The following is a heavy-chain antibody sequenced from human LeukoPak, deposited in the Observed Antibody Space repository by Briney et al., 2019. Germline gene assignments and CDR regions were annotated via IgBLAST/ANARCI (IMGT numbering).Heavy chain of an antibody. D-gene: IGHD2-2*02. Sequence: SEKLSRTDPVYGGSVNGVYWGWIRHPPGKGLEWIGEINHSGSTNYNPSLKSRVTISVDTSKNQFSLKLSSVTAADTAVYYCARGPAAIWYYYYYMDVWGKGTTVTVSS. J-gene: IGHJ6*03. CDR3: ARGPAAIWYYYYYMDV. V-gene: IGHV4-34*01. CDR2: INHSGST. CDR1: GGSVNGVY.